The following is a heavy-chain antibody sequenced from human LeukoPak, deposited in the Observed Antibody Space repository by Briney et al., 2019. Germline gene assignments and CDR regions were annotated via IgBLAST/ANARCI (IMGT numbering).Heavy chain of an antibody. CDR2: ISGSGGST. CDR3: AKDFRGTQD. CDR1: GFTFSNYA. V-gene: IGHV3-23*01. D-gene: IGHD3-10*01. J-gene: IGHJ4*02. Sequence: GGSLRLPCAASGFTFSNYAMSWVRQAPGKGLEWVSTISGSGGSTYYADSVKGQFTISRDNSKNTLYLQVNSLRAEDTAVYYCAKDFRGTQDWGQGTLVTVSS.